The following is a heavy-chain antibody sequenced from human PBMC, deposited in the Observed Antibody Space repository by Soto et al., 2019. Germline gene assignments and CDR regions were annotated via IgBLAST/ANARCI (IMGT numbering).Heavy chain of an antibody. CDR3: AKFWSGYYRTAPLDY. V-gene: IGHV3-23*01. D-gene: IGHD3-3*01. CDR2: ISGSGGST. CDR1: GFTFSSYA. J-gene: IGHJ4*02. Sequence: PGGSLRLSCAASGFTFSSYAMSWVRQAPGKGLEWVSAISGSGGSTYYADSVKGRFTISRDNSKNTLYLQMNSLRAEDTAVYYCAKFWSGYYRTAPLDYWGQGTLVTVSS.